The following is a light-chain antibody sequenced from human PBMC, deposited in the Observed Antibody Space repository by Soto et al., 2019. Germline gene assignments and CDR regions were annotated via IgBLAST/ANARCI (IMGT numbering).Light chain of an antibody. CDR1: QSVRSK. CDR3: QQYRNWPYT. CDR2: RAS. J-gene: IGKJ2*01. Sequence: EIVMTHSPATLSPSPGERVTLSCRASQSVRSKLAWYQQKPGQAPRLLMYRASIRAADIPARFTGSGSGRELTLTISGVQYEEFAVFYCQQYRNWPYTFAQG. V-gene: IGKV3-15*01.